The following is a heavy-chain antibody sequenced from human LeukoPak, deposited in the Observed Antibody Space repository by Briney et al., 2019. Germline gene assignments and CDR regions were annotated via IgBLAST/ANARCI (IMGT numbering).Heavy chain of an antibody. V-gene: IGHV4-30-2*01. Sequence: SETLSLTCTVSGGSVNSGSYYWNWIRQPPGKGLEWIGYIYHSGSTYYNPSLKSRVTISVDRSKNQFSLKLSSVTAADTAVYCCARGMSWYYYDSRERAFDIWGQGTMVTVSS. D-gene: IGHD3-22*01. J-gene: IGHJ3*02. CDR2: IYHSGST. CDR1: GGSVNSGSYY. CDR3: ARGMSWYYYDSRERAFDI.